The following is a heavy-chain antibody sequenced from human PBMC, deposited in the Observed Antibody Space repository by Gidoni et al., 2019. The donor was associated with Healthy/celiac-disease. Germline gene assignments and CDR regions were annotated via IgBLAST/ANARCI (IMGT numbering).Heavy chain of an antibody. CDR1: GFTFDDSG. V-gene: IGHV3-20*01. D-gene: IGHD3-22*01. CDR3: ARKYYYDSSGYSDEYAFDI. CDR2: INWNGGST. J-gene: IGHJ3*02. Sequence: EVQLVESGGGVVRPGGSLRLSCAASGFTFDDSGMRWVRQAPGKVLEWVSGINWNGGSTGYADSVKGRFTISRDNAKNSLYLQMNSLRAEDTALYHCARKYYYDSSGYSDEYAFDIWGQGTMVTVSS.